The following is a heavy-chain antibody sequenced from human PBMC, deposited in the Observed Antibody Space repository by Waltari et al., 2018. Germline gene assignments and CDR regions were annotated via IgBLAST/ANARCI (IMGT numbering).Heavy chain of an antibody. CDR1: GGSISSSNW. J-gene: IGHJ6*02. Sequence: QVQLQESGPGLVKPSGTLSLTCAVSGGSISSSNWWSWVRQPPGKGLEWIGEIHHSGSTNSNPSLKSRVTISVDKSKNQFSLKLSSVTAADTAVYYCARVPAEYCSSTSCYFADYYYGMDVWGQGTTVTVSS. CDR3: ARVPAEYCSSTSCYFADYYYGMDV. V-gene: IGHV4-4*02. CDR2: IHHSGST. D-gene: IGHD2-2*01.